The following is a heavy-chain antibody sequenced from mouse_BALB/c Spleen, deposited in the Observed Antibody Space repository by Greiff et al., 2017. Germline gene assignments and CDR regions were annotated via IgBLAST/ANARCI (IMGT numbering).Heavy chain of an antibody. D-gene: IGHD2-1*01. V-gene: IGHV1S81*02. Sequence: VQLQQPGAELVKPGASVKLSCKASGYTFTSYWMHWVKQRPGQGLEWIGEINPSNGRTNYNEKFKSKATLTVDKSSSTAYMQLSSLTSEDSAVYYCARSGGNYDYFDYWGQGTSVTVSS. CDR1: GYTFTSYW. CDR3: ARSGGNYDYFDY. CDR2: INPSNGRT. J-gene: IGHJ4*01.